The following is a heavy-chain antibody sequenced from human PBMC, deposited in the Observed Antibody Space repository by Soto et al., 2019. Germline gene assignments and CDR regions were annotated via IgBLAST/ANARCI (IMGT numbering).Heavy chain of an antibody. D-gene: IGHD1-26*01. V-gene: IGHV3-23*01. CDR1: GFTFSSYA. CDR2: ISGSGGST. Sequence: EVQLLESGGGLVQPGGSLRLSCAASGFTFSSYAMSWVRQAPGKGLEWVSAISGSGGSTYYADSVKGRFTISRDNSKNTLYLQMNGLRAEDTAVYYCAKSVEGASLYDYYGMDVWGQGTTVTVSS. CDR3: AKSVEGASLYDYYGMDV. J-gene: IGHJ6*02.